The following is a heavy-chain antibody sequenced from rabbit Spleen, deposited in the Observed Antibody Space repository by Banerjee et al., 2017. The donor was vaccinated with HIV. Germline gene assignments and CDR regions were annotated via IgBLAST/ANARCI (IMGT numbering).Heavy chain of an antibody. CDR3: ARGVYDDYDTYYFDL. D-gene: IGHD2-1*01. Sequence: QSLEESGGDLVKPGASLTLTCTASGFSFSTNYWICWVRQAPGKGLEWIACIYGGSSGSTYYASWAKGRFTISKTSSTTVTLQMTSLTAADTATYFCARGVYDDYDTYYFDLWGQGTLVTVS. CDR1: GFSFSTNYW. V-gene: IGHV1S40*01. CDR2: IYGGSSGST. J-gene: IGHJ4*01.